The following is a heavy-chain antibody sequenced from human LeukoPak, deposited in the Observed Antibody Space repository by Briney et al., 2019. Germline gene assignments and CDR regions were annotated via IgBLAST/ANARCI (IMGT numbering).Heavy chain of an antibody. Sequence: GGSLRLSCAASGFTFSSYSMNWVRQAPGKGLEWVSYISISSSTIYYADSVKGRFTISRDNAKNSLYLQMNSLRAEDTAVYYCARDQSSSWSNGMDVWGQGTTVTVSS. CDR3: ARDQSSSWSNGMDV. V-gene: IGHV3-48*04. J-gene: IGHJ6*02. CDR2: ISISSSTI. CDR1: GFTFSSYS. D-gene: IGHD6-13*01.